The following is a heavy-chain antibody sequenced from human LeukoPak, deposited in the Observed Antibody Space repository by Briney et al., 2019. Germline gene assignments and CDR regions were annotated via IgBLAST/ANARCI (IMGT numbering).Heavy chain of an antibody. CDR2: ITGNGDIT. V-gene: IGHV3-23*01. CDR3: ARGTLGYCSTTSCYAFAY. CDR1: GFFFDNYD. J-gene: IGHJ4*02. Sequence: GGSLRLSCAASGFFFDNYDISWVRQAPGKGLEWVSAITGNGDITFYANSVKGRFTISRDNAKNTLYLQMNSLRGEDTAVYYCARGTLGYCSTTSCYAFAYWGQGTLVTVSS. D-gene: IGHD2-2*01.